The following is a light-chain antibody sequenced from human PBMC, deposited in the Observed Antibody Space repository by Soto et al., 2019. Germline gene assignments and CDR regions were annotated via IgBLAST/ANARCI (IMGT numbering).Light chain of an antibody. CDR3: CSYAGTTTWV. CDR2: EVT. CDR1: SSDVGSHNF. V-gene: IGLV2-23*02. J-gene: IGLJ7*01. Sequence: QSALTQPASVSGSPGQSITISCTGTSSDVGSHNFVSWYQQHPGKAPKLMIFEVTKRPSGVSSRFSASKSGNTASLTISGVQAEDEADYYCCSYAGTTTWVFGGGTQLTVL.